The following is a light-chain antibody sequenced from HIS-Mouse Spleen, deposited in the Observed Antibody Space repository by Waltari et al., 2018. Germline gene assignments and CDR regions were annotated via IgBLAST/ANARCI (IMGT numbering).Light chain of an antibody. V-gene: IGKV1-33*01. Sequence: DIQMTQSPSSLSAYVGDRVTITCQASQDISNYLNWYQQKPGKAPKLLIYDASNLETGVPSRFSGSGSGKDFTFTISSLQPEDIATYYCQQYDNLHRLTFGPGTKVDIK. CDR3: QQYDNLHRLT. CDR2: DAS. J-gene: IGKJ3*01. CDR1: QDISNY.